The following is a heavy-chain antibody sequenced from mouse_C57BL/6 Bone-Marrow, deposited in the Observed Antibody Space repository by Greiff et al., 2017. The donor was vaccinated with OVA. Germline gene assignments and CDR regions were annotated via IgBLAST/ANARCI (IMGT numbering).Heavy chain of an antibody. Sequence: DVKLVESGGDLVKPGGSLKLSCAASGFTFSSYGMSWVRQTPDKRLEWVATISSGGSYTYYPDSVKGRFTISRDNAKNTLYLQMSSLKSEDTAMYYCARHGEYGSFFDYWGQGTTLTVSS. CDR3: ARHGEYGSFFDY. V-gene: IGHV5-6*02. CDR2: ISSGGSYT. CDR1: GFTFSSYG. D-gene: IGHD1-1*01. J-gene: IGHJ2*01.